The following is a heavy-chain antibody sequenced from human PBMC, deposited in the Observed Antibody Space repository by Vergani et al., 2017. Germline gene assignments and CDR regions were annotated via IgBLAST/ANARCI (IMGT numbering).Heavy chain of an antibody. CDR3: AKGRSPMTGYFVY. CDR1: GFTFSSYG. J-gene: IGHJ4*02. CDR2: IWYDGSNK. V-gene: IGHV3-33*06. Sequence: VQLVESGGGLVQPGRSLRLSCAASGFTFSSYGMHWVRQAPGKGLEWVAVIWYDGSNKYYADSVKGRFTISRDNSKNTLYLQMNSLRAEDTAVYYCAKGRSPMTGYFVYWGQGTLVTVSS. D-gene: IGHD3-9*01.